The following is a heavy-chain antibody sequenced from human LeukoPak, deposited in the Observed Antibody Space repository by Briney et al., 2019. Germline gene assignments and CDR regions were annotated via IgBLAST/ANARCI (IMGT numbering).Heavy chain of an antibody. J-gene: IGHJ6*03. CDR2: ISSSGSTI. CDR3: ARVSAAAVYYYYYYMDV. CDR1: GFTFSDYY. V-gene: IGHV3-11*01. D-gene: IGHD6-13*01. Sequence: GGSLRLSCAASGFTFSDYYMSWIRQAPGKGLEWVSYISSSGSTIYYADSVKGRFIISRDNAKNSLYLQMNSRRAEDTAVYYCARVSAAAVYYYYYYMDVWGKGTTVTVSS.